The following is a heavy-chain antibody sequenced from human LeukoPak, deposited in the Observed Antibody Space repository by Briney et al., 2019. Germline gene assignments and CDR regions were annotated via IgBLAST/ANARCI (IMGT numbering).Heavy chain of an antibody. V-gene: IGHV4-61*09. Sequence: PSQTLSLTCSVSGGSISSGRYYWNWIRQPAGKGLEWIGHIQTSGSTKYNPSLKSRVTMSIDTSKNQFSLNLYSVTAADTAVYYCATNYTAVSAFDSWGQGTLVTVSS. J-gene: IGHJ4*02. D-gene: IGHD6-19*01. CDR2: IQTSGST. CDR3: ATNYTAVSAFDS. CDR1: GGSISSGRYY.